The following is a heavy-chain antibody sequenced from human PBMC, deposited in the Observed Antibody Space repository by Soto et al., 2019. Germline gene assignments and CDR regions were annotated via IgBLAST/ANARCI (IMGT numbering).Heavy chain of an antibody. CDR2: ISYDGSNK. Sequence: GGSLRLSCAASGFTFSSYAMHWVRQAPGKGLEWVAVISYDGSNKYYADSVKGRFTISRDNSKNTLYLQMNSLRAEDTAVYYCARGYGYSSSSYYYGMDVWGQGTTVTVSS. D-gene: IGHD6-6*01. J-gene: IGHJ6*02. CDR1: GFTFSSYA. V-gene: IGHV3-30*04. CDR3: ARGYGYSSSSYYYGMDV.